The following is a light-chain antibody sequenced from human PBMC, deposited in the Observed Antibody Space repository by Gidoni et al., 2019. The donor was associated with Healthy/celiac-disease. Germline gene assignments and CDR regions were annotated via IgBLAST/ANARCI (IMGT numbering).Light chain of an antibody. CDR1: QDISNY. J-gene: IGKJ2*01. V-gene: IGKV1-33*01. CDR3: QQYET. Sequence: DIQMTQSPSPLSASVGDRVTITCQASQDISNYLNWYQQKPGKAPKLLIYDASNLETGVPSRFSGSGSGTDFTFTISSLQPEDIATYYCQQYETFGQGTKLEIK. CDR2: DAS.